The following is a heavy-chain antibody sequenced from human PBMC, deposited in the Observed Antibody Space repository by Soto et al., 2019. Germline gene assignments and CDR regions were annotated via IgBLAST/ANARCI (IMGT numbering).Heavy chain of an antibody. D-gene: IGHD6-13*01. V-gene: IGHV1-18*01. CDR3: ARRGHIAAADYYYYYGMDV. J-gene: IGHJ6*02. CDR1: GYTFTSYG. CDR2: ISAYNGNT. Sequence: ASVKVSCKASGYTFTSYGISWVRQAPVQGLGWMGWISAYNGNTNYAQKLQGRVTMTTEKSTSTAYMELRSLRSDDTAVYYCARRGHIAAADYYYYYGMDVWGQ.